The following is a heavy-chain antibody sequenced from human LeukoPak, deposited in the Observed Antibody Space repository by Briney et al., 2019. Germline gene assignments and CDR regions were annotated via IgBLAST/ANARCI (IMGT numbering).Heavy chain of an antibody. CDR1: GFTFSTYA. CDR2: ISASGGGT. J-gene: IGHJ6*03. CDR3: ANWDPYYSYMDV. V-gene: IGHV3-23*01. Sequence: GGSLRLSCTASGFTFSTYAMSWVRQAPGKGLEWVSSISASGGGTHYAGSVKGRFTISRDNSKNTLYLQMNSLRVEDTAVYYCANWDPYYSYMDVWGKGTTVTVSS. D-gene: IGHD1-26*01.